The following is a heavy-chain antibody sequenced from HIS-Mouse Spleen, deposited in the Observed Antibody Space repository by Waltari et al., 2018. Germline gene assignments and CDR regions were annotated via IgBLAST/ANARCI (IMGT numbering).Heavy chain of an antibody. V-gene: IGHV3-30*18. CDR1: GFTFSSYG. Sequence: QVQLVESGGGVVQPGRSLRLSCAASGFTFSSYGMHWVRQAPGKGLGGVAVISYDGSNKYYADSVKGRFTISRDNSKNTLYLQMNSLRAEDTAVYYCAKDPRYGYYFDYWGQGTLVTVSS. CDR3: AKDPRYGYYFDY. D-gene: IGHD5-18*01. J-gene: IGHJ4*02. CDR2: ISYDGSNK.